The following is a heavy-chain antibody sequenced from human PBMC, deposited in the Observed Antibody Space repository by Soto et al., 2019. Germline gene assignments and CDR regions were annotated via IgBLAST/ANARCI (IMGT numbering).Heavy chain of an antibody. CDR2: VSPTGDTV. D-gene: IGHD2-21*01. J-gene: IGHJ4*02. CDR1: GFRFEQYV. Sequence: VQVVASGGGLVQPGRSLRLSCAVSGFRFEQYVMHWVRQPPGKGLECVSTVSPTGDTVAYADSVEGRFTVSRDNAKNSLYLQRNSLKGDGTAFYSCLKDAPNVSIEDWGQGTLVTVSS. CDR3: LKDAPNVSIED. V-gene: IGHV3-9*01.